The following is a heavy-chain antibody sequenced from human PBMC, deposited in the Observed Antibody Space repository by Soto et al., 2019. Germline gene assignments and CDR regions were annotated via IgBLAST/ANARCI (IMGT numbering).Heavy chain of an antibody. CDR1: GYSFTSYW. CDR2: IYPGDSDT. CDR3: ARDYDILTGYHYYYGMDV. Sequence: GESLKISCKGSGYSFTSYWIGWVRQMPGKGLEWMGIIYPGDSDTRYSPSFQGQVTISADKSISTAYLQWSSLKASDTAMYYCARDYDILTGYHYYYGMDVWGQGTTVTVSS. V-gene: IGHV5-51*01. D-gene: IGHD3-9*01. J-gene: IGHJ6*02.